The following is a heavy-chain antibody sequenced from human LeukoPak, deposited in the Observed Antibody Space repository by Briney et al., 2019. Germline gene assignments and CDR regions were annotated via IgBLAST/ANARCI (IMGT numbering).Heavy chain of an antibody. J-gene: IGHJ4*02. Sequence: SGTLSLTCTVSGGSISSSSYYWGWIRQPPGKGLEWIGEINHSGSTNYNPSLKSRVTISVDTSKNQFSLKLSSVTAADTAVYYCASGSAQQWLVPGYWGQGTLVTVSS. D-gene: IGHD6-19*01. CDR3: ASGSAQQWLVPGY. V-gene: IGHV4-39*07. CDR1: GGSISSSSYY. CDR2: INHSGST.